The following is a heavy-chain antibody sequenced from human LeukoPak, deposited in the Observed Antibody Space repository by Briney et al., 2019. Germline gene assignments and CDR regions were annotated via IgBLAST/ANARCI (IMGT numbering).Heavy chain of an antibody. V-gene: IGHV3-64D*06. CDR1: GFTFSTYA. CDR3: VKDLGLVLVEPAPGDY. D-gene: IGHD2-8*02. Sequence: GGSLRLSCSASGFTFSTYAMHWVRQAPGKGLDYVSAISSNGRRTYYADSVKGRFTISRDNSKNTLYLQMSSLGAEDTAVYYCVKDLGLVLVEPAPGDYWGQGILVTVSS. J-gene: IGHJ4*02. CDR2: ISSNGRRT.